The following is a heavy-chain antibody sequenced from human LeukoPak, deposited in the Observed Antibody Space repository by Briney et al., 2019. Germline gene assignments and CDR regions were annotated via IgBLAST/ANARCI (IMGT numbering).Heavy chain of an antibody. CDR1: GFTFSSYG. Sequence: PGGSLRLSCAASGFTFSSYGMSWVRQAPGKGLEWVSAISGSGGSTYYADSVKGRFTISRDNSKNTLYLQMNSLRAEDTAVYYCARGDDSSGYLDLASFDYWGQGTLVTVSS. V-gene: IGHV3-23*01. J-gene: IGHJ4*02. CDR3: ARGDDSSGYLDLASFDY. CDR2: ISGSGGST. D-gene: IGHD3-22*01.